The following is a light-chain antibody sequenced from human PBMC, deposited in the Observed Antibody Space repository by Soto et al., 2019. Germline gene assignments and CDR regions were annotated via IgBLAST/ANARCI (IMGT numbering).Light chain of an antibody. V-gene: IGKV1-9*01. CDR3: QPYNSYPWT. Sequence: IHLTQSPSSLSASVGDRVTITCRASQGISSYLAWYQQIPGKAPKLLIYAASTLQSGVPSRFSGSGSGTDFTLTIRSLQPEDFATYYCQPYNSYPWTFGQGTKVEIK. J-gene: IGKJ1*01. CDR2: AAS. CDR1: QGISSY.